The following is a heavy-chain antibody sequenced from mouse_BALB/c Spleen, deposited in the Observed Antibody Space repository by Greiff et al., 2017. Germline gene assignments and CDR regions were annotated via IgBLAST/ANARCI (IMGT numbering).Heavy chain of an antibody. D-gene: IGHD1-1*01. J-gene: IGHJ2*01. V-gene: IGHV5-17*02. CDR2: ISSGSSTI. Sequence: EVQGVESGGGLVQPGGSRKLSCAASGFTFSSFGMHWVRQAPEKGLEWVAYISSGSSTIYYADTVKGRFTITRDNPKNTLFLQMTSLRSEDTAMYYCARGATVVDDWGQGTTLTVSS. CDR3: ARGATVVDD. CDR1: GFTFSSFG.